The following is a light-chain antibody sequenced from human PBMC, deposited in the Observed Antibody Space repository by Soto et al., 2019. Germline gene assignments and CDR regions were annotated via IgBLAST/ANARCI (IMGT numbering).Light chain of an antibody. CDR2: EDD. Sequence: NFMLTQPHSVSGSPGKTVTISCTRSSGSIDSNYVQWYQQRPGSSPTTVIHEDDIRPSGVPDRFSGSIDSSSNSASLTISGLKTEDEGDYYCQSYDSNTVIFGGGTQLTVL. V-gene: IGLV6-57*01. J-gene: IGLJ2*01. CDR1: SGSIDSNY. CDR3: QSYDSNTVI.